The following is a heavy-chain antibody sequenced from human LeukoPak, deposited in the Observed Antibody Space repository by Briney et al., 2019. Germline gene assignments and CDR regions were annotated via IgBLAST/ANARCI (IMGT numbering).Heavy chain of an antibody. D-gene: IGHD6-19*01. J-gene: IGHJ4*02. Sequence: SETLSLTCTVSGGSISSSSYYWGWIRPPPGKGLEWIGSIYYSGSTYYNPSLKSRVSISVDTSKNQSSLKLSSVTAAGTAVYYCARHIRYPQYSSGWVFDYWGQGTLVTVSS. CDR3: ARHIRYPQYSSGWVFDY. V-gene: IGHV4-39*01. CDR2: IYYSGST. CDR1: GGSISSSSYY.